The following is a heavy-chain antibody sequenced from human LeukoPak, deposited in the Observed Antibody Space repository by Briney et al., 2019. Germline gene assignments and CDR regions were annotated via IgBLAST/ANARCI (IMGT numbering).Heavy chain of an antibody. D-gene: IGHD3-3*01. V-gene: IGHV3-21*01. J-gene: IGHJ4*02. Sequence: GGSLRLSCAASGFTFNTYRMNCVRPAPGEGLEWVSSIFSRRIYIYYADSVRGRFTISRDNAKNSLYLQMNSLRAEDTAVYYCARGSLYYDFWSGPDYWGQGTLVTVSS. CDR2: IFSRRIYI. CDR1: GFTFNTYR. CDR3: ARGSLYYDFWSGPDY.